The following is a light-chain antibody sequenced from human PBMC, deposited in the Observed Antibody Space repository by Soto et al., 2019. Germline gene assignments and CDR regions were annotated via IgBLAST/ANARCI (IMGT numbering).Light chain of an antibody. J-gene: IGLJ1*01. CDR3: SSYTSSSTAGDV. CDR1: SSDVGGYNY. Sequence: QSALTQPASVSGSPGQSITISCTGTSSDVGGYNYVSWYQQHPGKAPKLMIYEVSNRPSGVSNRFSGSKSGNTASLTISGLQAEDEADYYCSSYTSSSTAGDVFGTGTKVTVL. CDR2: EVS. V-gene: IGLV2-14*01.